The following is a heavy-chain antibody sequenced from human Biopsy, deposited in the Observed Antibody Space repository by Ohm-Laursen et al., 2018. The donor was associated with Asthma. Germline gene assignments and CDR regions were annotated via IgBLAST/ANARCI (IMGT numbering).Heavy chain of an antibody. Sequence: SDTLSLTCSMYGLSSSAYYWTWIRQTPGKGLVWIGESDHRGNTNTNATLKSRVTISKARSANESSLKMKSVTAADTAIYYCARGPEWSGLDIWGQGTTVTVSS. CDR3: ARGPEWSGLDI. J-gene: IGHJ6*02. V-gene: IGHV4-34*01. D-gene: IGHD3-3*01. CDR2: SDHRGNT. CDR1: GLSSSAYY.